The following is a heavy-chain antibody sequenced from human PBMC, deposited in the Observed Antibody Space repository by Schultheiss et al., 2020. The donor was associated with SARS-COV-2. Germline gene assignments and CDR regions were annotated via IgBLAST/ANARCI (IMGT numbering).Heavy chain of an antibody. J-gene: IGHJ6*02. D-gene: IGHD2-8*01. CDR3: ARDMVYATSFGMDV. CDR1: GGSFSGYY. V-gene: IGHV4-34*01. CDR2: INHSGST. Sequence: SQTLSLTCAVYGGSFSGYYWSWIRQPPGKGLEWIGEINHSGSTNYNPSLKSRVTISVDTSKNQFSLKLSSVTAADTAVYYCARDMVYATSFGMDVWGQGTTVTVSS.